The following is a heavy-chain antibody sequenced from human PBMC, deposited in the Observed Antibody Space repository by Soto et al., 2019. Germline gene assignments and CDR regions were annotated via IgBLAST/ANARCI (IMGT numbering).Heavy chain of an antibody. CDR2: IYHSGNT. D-gene: IGHD3-10*01. CDR3: RASCFGSGSSGTYYGMDV. Sequence: QLQLQESGSGLVKPSQTLSLTCAVSGDSISRGAYSWSWVRQPPGNGLEWIGYIYHSGNTYYNPSLKWRVTFSVDRCKIHCSLKLNSVTAADTAMYYCRASCFGSGSSGTYYGMDVWGQGTTVTVSS. CDR1: GDSISRGAYS. J-gene: IGHJ6*02. V-gene: IGHV4-30-2*01.